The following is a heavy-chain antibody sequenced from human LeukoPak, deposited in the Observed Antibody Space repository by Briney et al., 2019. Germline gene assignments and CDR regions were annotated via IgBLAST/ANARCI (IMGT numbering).Heavy chain of an antibody. CDR2: ISSSSSYT. CDR3: ARRFWYAFDI. CDR1: VFTFSDYY. D-gene: IGHD3-3*01. Sequence: GWSLRLSCAASVFTFSDYYMSWIRQAPGKGLEWVSYISSSSSYTNYADSVKGRFTISRDNAKNSLYLQLTGLRAEDTAVYYCARRFWYAFDIWGQGTMVTVSS. V-gene: IGHV3-11*03. J-gene: IGHJ3*02.